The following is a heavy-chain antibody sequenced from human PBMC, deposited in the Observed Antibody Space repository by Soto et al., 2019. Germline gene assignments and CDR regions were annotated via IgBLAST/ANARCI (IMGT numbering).Heavy chain of an antibody. CDR1: GFTFSGSA. CDR2: IRSKANSYAT. CDR3: TRAKYQLPPLPGIYYYYGMDV. V-gene: IGHV3-73*01. J-gene: IGHJ6*02. Sequence: GGSLRLSCAASGFTFSGSAMHWVRQASGKGLEWVGRIRSKANSYATAYAASVKGRFTISRDDSKNTAYLQMNSLKTEDTAVYYCTRAKYQLPPLPGIYYYYGMDVWGQGTTVTVSS. D-gene: IGHD2-2*01.